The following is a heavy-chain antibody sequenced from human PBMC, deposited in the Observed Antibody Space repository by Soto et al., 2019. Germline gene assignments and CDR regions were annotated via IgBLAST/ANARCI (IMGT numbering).Heavy chain of an antibody. CDR1: GGSISSGDYY. D-gene: IGHD1-1*01. Sequence: QVQLQESGPGLVKPSQTLSLTCTVSGGSISSGDYYWSWIRQPPGKGLEWIGYIYYSGNTYYNPSVKSRVTISLDTSKNHSSLKLSAVTAADTAMYYCARVPREMEPTVWFDPWGQGALVTVSA. CDR3: ARVPREMEPTVWFDP. J-gene: IGHJ5*02. CDR2: IYYSGNT. V-gene: IGHV4-30-4*01.